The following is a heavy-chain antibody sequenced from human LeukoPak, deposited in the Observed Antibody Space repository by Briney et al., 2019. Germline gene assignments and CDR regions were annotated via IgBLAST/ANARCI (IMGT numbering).Heavy chain of an antibody. V-gene: IGHV1-8*03. Sequence: ASVKVSCKASGYTFTSYDINWVRQATGQGLEWMGWMNPNSGNTGYAQKFQGRVTITRNTSINTAYMELSSLRSEDTAVYYCARVRSLAAAWWFDPWGQGTLVTVSS. CDR1: GYTFTSYD. D-gene: IGHD6-13*01. J-gene: IGHJ5*02. CDR2: MNPNSGNT. CDR3: ARVRSLAAAWWFDP.